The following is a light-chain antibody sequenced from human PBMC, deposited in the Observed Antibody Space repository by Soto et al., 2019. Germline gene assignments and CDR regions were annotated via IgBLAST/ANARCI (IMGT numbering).Light chain of an antibody. Sequence: EIVLTQSPGTLSLSLGERATLSCRASQSVSGTYSAWYQQKPGQAPRLLIYGTSNRAAGIPDRFSGSGSGTHLSLTISRLEPEDFAVYYCQHYGSSPPDTFGQGTKLEIK. V-gene: IGKV3-20*01. J-gene: IGKJ2*01. CDR3: QHYGSSPPDT. CDR1: QSVSGTY. CDR2: GTS.